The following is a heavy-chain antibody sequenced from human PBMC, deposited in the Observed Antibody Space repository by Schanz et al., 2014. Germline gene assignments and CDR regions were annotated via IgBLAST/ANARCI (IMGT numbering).Heavy chain of an antibody. V-gene: IGHV3-21*03. J-gene: IGHJ4*02. CDR2: INWSDGGST. CDR1: GFNFSSYS. Sequence: EVKMVESGGGLVKPGGSLRLSCAASGFNFSSYSLNWVRQAPGKGLEWVSRINWSDGGSTGYADSVRGRFTISRDNAKNSVYLQMNSLRADDTAMYYCARWFLIRGVILDSWGQGTLVTVSS. D-gene: IGHD3-10*01. CDR3: ARWFLIRGVILDS.